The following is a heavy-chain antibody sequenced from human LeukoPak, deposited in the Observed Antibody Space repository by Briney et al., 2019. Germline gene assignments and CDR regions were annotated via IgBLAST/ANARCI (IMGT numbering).Heavy chain of an antibody. D-gene: IGHD4-17*01. CDR1: GGSISSGGNY. V-gene: IGHV4-31*03. Sequence: PSETLSLTCTVSGGSISSGGNYWNWIRQHPGKGLEWIAYIYYSGNTYYNPSLKSRVTISVDTSKNQFSLKLSSVTAADTAVYYCASPLGTRPWGQGTLVTVTS. CDR3: ASPLGTRP. CDR2: IYYSGNT. J-gene: IGHJ5*02.